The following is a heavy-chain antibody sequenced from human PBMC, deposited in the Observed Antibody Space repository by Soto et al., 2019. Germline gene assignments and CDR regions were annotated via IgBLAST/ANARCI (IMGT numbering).Heavy chain of an antibody. Sequence: EVQLVESGGGLVQPGGSLRLSCAASGFTFSSYWMSWVRQAPGKGLEWVANIKKDGSEKYYVDSVKGRFTISRDNDRNTLYLQMNSLKAEDSAVYYCASTPYYYGSGSYYTVRYYGMDFWGQGTTVTVSS. D-gene: IGHD3-10*01. J-gene: IGHJ6*02. CDR3: ASTPYYYGSGSYYTVRYYGMDF. CDR2: IKKDGSEK. CDR1: GFTFSSYW. V-gene: IGHV3-7*05.